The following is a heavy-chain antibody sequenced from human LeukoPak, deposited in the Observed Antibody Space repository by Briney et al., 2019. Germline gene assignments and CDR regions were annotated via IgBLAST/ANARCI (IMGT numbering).Heavy chain of an antibody. V-gene: IGHV3-30*02. CDR2: IRYDGSNT. J-gene: IGHJ4*02. CDR1: GFILSTYG. D-gene: IGHD2/OR15-2a*01. Sequence: GGSLRLSCAASGFILSTYGMHWVRQAPDKGLEWLAFIRYDGSNTYYADSVKGRFTVSRDDSKNTLYLQMNSLRGDDTAVYYCAKDGTSYYYIYYWGQGTLVTVSS. CDR3: AKDGTSYYYIYY.